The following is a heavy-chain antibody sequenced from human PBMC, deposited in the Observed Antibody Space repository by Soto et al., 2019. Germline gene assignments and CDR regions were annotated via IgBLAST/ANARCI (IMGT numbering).Heavy chain of an antibody. CDR2: ISWNSGSI. CDR1: GFTFDDYA. Sequence: EVQLVESGGGLVQPGRSLRLSCAASGFTFDDYAMHWVRQAPGKGLEWVTGISWNSGSIGYADSVKGRFTISRDNAKNLLYLKMNRLGAEATALYCAAKDMGGWATKGYFDYWGQGTLVTVSS. J-gene: IGHJ4*02. V-gene: IGHV3-9*01. CDR3: AKDMGGWATKGYFDY. D-gene: IGHD3-16*01.